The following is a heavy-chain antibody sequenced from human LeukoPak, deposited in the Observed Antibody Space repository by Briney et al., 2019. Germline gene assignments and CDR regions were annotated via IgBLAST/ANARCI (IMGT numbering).Heavy chain of an antibody. CDR1: GFTFSNAW. CDR2: IKSKTDGGTT. Sequence: GGSLRLSCAASGFTFSNAWMSWVRQAPGKGLEWVGRIKSKTDGGTTDYAAPVKGRFTISRDDSKNTLYLQMNSLKTEDTAVYYCTTDSYGSGSVDFDYWGQGTLVTVSS. CDR3: TTDSYGSGSVDFDY. D-gene: IGHD3-10*01. J-gene: IGHJ4*02. V-gene: IGHV3-15*01.